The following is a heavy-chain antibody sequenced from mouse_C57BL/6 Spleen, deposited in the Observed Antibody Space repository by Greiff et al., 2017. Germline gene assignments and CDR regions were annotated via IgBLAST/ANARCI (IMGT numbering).Heavy chain of an antibody. CDR1: GYTFTSYW. Sequence: QVQLQQPGAELVMPGASVKLSCKASGYTFTSYWMHWVKQRPGQGLEWIGEIDPSDSYTNYNQKFKGKSTLTVDKSSSTAYMQLSSLTSEDSAVYYCARSDYGGYWGQGTTLTVSS. J-gene: IGHJ2*01. V-gene: IGHV1-69*01. CDR3: ARSDYGGY. CDR2: IDPSDSYT. D-gene: IGHD2-4*01.